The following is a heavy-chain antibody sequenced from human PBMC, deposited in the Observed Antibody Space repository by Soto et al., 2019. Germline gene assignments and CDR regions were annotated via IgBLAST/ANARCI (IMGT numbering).Heavy chain of an antibody. CDR3: AKKSEIAVPRYYFDL. V-gene: IGHV3-23*01. Sequence: GGSLRLSCAASGFTFGSYAMSWVRQAQGKGLEWVSSMNGGGGSTYYAESVQGRFTISRDNSKNTLYLQMNSLRVEDTAVYYCAKKSEIAVPRYYFDLWGQGTLVTVSS. D-gene: IGHD2-21*01. J-gene: IGHJ4*02. CDR1: GFTFGSYA. CDR2: MNGGGGST.